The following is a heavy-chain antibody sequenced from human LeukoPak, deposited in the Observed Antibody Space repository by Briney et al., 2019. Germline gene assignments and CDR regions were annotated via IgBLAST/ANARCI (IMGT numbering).Heavy chain of an antibody. CDR3: ARAGHCSGGSCYSSYYYYGMDV. V-gene: IGHV1-18*01. D-gene: IGHD2-15*01. CDR1: GYTFTSYG. Sequence: GAPVKVSCKASGYTFTSYGISWVRQAPGQGLEWMGWISAYNGNTDYAQKLQGRVTMTTDTSTSTAYMELRSLRSDDTAVYYCARAGHCSGGSCYSSYYYYGMDVWGQGTTVTVSS. J-gene: IGHJ6*02. CDR2: ISAYNGNT.